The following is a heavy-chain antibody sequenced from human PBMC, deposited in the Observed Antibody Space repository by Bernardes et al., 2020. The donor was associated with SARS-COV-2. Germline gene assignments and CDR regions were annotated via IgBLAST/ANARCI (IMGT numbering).Heavy chain of an antibody. CDR2: ISHDENTK. D-gene: IGHD1-1*01. Sequence: VGSLRLSCAASGFDFSNYGMHWVRQAPGKGLEWVAIISHDENTKYYAESVEGRFTISRDNSRNTLDLQLNSLRSDDTAVYYCAKDRHSWGEERRPTDCWGQGTLVTVSS. J-gene: IGHJ4*02. V-gene: IGHV3-30*18. CDR1: GFDFSNYG. CDR3: AKDRHSWGEERRPTDC.